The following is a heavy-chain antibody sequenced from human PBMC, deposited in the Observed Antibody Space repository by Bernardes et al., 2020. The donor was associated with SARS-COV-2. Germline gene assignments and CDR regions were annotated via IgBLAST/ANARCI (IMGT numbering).Heavy chain of an antibody. CDR3: ATLGSSGTVPRGIYYYYYGMDV. D-gene: IGHD3-10*01. Sequence: GGSLRLSCAASGFTFDDYAMHWVRQAPGKGLEWVSGISWNSGSIGYADSVKGRFTISRDNAKNSLYLQMNSLRAEDTALYYCATLGSSGTVPRGIYYYYYGMDVWGQGTTVTVSS. J-gene: IGHJ6*02. CDR2: ISWNSGSI. CDR1: GFTFDDYA. V-gene: IGHV3-9*01.